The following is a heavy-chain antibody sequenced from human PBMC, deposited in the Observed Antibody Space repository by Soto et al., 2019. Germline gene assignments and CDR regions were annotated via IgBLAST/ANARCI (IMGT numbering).Heavy chain of an antibody. Sequence: SETLSLTCTVSGGSISSYYWSWIRQPPGKGLEWIGYIYYSGSTNYNPSLKSRVTIPVDTSKNQFSLKLSSVTAADTAVYYCARGGGVGIAVAGSQKYKPLDYWGQGTLVTVSS. CDR1: GGSISSYY. CDR3: ARGGGVGIAVAGSQKYKPLDY. V-gene: IGHV4-59*01. J-gene: IGHJ4*02. D-gene: IGHD6-19*01. CDR2: IYYSGST.